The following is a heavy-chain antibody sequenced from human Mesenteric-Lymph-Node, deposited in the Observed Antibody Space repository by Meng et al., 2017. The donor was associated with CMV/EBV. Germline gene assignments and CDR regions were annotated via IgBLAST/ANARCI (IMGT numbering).Heavy chain of an antibody. J-gene: IGHJ6*02. CDR2: INHSGSR. V-gene: IGHV4-34*01. Sequence: SETLSLTCGVYGGSFNDYYWSWIRQSPGKGLEWIGEINHSGSRNYNPSLKSRLTTSVDTSKNQFSLKLSSVTAADTGVYYCARGKWKIFGGNTPHGLDVWGQGTTVTVSS. CDR3: ARGKWKIFGGNTPHGLDV. D-gene: IGHD3-3*01. CDR1: GGSFNDYY.